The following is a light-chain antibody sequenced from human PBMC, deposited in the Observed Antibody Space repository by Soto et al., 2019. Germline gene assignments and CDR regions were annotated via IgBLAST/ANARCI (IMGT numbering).Light chain of an antibody. CDR2: GAS. J-gene: IGKJ3*01. CDR1: QSVSSSY. Sequence: EIVLTQSPGTLSLSPGERATLSCRASQSVSSSYLAWYQQKPGQAPRLLIYGASSRATGIPDRVSGSGSGTDFTVTISRLEPEDCAVYYCQQYGSSLFTFGPGTKVDIK. CDR3: QQYGSSLFT. V-gene: IGKV3-20*01.